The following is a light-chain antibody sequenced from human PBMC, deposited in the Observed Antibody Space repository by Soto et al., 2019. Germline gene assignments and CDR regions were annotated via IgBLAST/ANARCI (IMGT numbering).Light chain of an antibody. Sequence: DIQMTQSPSSLSAFVGDRVTITCRASQGIGNDLGWYQQRPGKAPKRLIYSASTLQTGVPSRFSGNGSGTEFTLTISSLRPEDLATYFCLQYKSFSYTFDQGTKLEIK. J-gene: IGKJ2*01. CDR3: LQYKSFSYT. V-gene: IGKV1-17*01. CDR2: SAS. CDR1: QGIGND.